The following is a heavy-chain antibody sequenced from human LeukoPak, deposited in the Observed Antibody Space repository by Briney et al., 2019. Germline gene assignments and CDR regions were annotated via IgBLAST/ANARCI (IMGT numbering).Heavy chain of an antibody. Sequence: KSGGSLRLSCAASGFTFSSYSMNWVRQAPGKGLEWVSSISSSSSYIYYADSVKGRFTISRDNAKNSLYLQMNSLRAEDTAVDYCAREILEDIVVVPAATIYYYYYYMDVWGKGTTVTVSS. V-gene: IGHV3-21*01. D-gene: IGHD2-2*01. CDR2: ISSSSSYI. CDR1: GFTFSSYS. J-gene: IGHJ6*03. CDR3: AREILEDIVVVPAATIYYYYYYMDV.